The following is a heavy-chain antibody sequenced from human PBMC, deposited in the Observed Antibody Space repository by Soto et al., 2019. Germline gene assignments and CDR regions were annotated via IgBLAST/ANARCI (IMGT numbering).Heavy chain of an antibody. CDR1: GGSISSSSYY. D-gene: IGHD4-17*01. Sequence: QLQLQESGPGLVKPSETLSLSCTVSGGSISSSSYYWGWIRQHPGKGLEWIGSIYYSGSTYYNPSLKSRVTISVDTSKNQFSLKLSSVTAADTAVYYCARLDGDYRDYWGQGTLVTVSS. CDR3: ARLDGDYRDY. J-gene: IGHJ4*02. CDR2: IYYSGST. V-gene: IGHV4-39*01.